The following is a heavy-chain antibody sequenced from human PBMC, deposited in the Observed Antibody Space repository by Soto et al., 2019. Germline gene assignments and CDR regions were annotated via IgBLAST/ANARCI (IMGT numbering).Heavy chain of an antibody. CDR1: GYTFTSYY. D-gene: IGHD3-10*01. J-gene: IGHJ4*02. V-gene: IGHV1-46*01. CDR3: AREERLLWFGESRQGYFDY. CDR2: INPSGGST. Sequence: ASVKVSCKASGYTFTSYYMHWVRQAPGQGLEWMGIINPSGGSTSYAQKFQGRVTMTRDTSTSTVYMELSSLRSEDTAVYYCAREERLLWFGESRQGYFDYWGQGTLVTVSS.